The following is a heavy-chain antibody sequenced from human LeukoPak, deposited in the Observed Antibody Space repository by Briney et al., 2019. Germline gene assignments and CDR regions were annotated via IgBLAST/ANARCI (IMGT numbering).Heavy chain of an antibody. J-gene: IGHJ3*02. Sequence: GGSLRLSCAASGFTFSSYEMNWVRQAPGKGLEWVSYISSSGSTIYYADSVKGRFTISRDNAKNSLYLQMNSLKSDDTAVYYCASLKNYYDSSGYLVTDAFDIWGQGTMVTVSS. V-gene: IGHV3-48*03. CDR1: GFTFSSYE. CDR2: ISSSGSTI. CDR3: ASLKNYYDSSGYLVTDAFDI. D-gene: IGHD3-22*01.